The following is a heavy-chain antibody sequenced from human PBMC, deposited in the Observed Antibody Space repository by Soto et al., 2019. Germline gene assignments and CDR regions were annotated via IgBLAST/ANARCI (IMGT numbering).Heavy chain of an antibody. CDR2: IVVGSGNT. CDR1: GFTFTSSA. D-gene: IGHD3-22*01. V-gene: IGHV1-58*01. CDR3: AADHTYYYDSSGSPAWYYGMDV. J-gene: IGHJ6*02. Sequence: VASVKVSCKASGFTFTSSAVQWVRQARGQRLEWIGWIVVGSGNTNYAQEFQERVTITRDMSTSTAYMELSSLRSEDTAVYYCAADHTYYYDSSGSPAWYYGMDVWG.